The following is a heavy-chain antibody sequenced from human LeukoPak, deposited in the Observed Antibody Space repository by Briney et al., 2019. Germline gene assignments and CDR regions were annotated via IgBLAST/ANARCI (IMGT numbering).Heavy chain of an antibody. CDR3: AKDGAWLRFDD. CDR1: GFTFTSHG. CDR2: RSPCGPT. Sequence: GGTLRLSCAASGFTFTSHGMNWVRQAPGKGLEWVSGRSPCGPTYYADSVKGRFTISRDDSKNTLYLQMKNLRAEDTAVYYCAKDGAWLRFDDWGQGILVTVSS. D-gene: IGHD5-12*01. V-gene: IGHV3-23*01. J-gene: IGHJ4*02.